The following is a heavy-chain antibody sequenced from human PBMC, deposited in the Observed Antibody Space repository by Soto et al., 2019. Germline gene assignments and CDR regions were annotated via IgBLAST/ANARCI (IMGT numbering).Heavy chain of an antibody. Sequence: QVQLVESGGVVGQPGTSLRLSCAASGFTFSNYGMHWVRQTPGKGLEWVALILYDGSNKYYADSVKGRFTISRDNSKNTLYLQVSSLRAEDTAVYYCANSRDAYNFYFYYGMDVWGQGTSVTVSS. D-gene: IGHD1-1*01. CDR1: GFTFSNYG. V-gene: IGHV3-30*18. CDR3: ANSRDAYNFYFYYGMDV. CDR2: ILYDGSNK. J-gene: IGHJ6*02.